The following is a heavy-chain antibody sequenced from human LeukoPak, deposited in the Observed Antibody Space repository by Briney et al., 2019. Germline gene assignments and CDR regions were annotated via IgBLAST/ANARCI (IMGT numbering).Heavy chain of an antibody. D-gene: IGHD2-2*01. CDR1: GGTFSSYA. V-gene: IGHV1-69*05. J-gene: IGHJ3*02. Sequence: GASVKVSCKASGGTFSSYAISWVRQAPGQGLEWMGGIIPIFGTANYAQKFQGRVTITTDESTSTAYMELSSLRSEDTAVYYCARDRTDIVVVPGDAFDIWGQGTMVTVSS. CDR3: ARDRTDIVVVPGDAFDI. CDR2: IIPIFGTA.